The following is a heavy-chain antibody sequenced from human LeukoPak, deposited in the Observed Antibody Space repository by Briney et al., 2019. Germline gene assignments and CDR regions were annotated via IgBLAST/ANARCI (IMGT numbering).Heavy chain of an antibody. V-gene: IGHV3-30*04. CDR3: ARKDRGGNIDY. D-gene: IGHD3-10*01. CDR2: ISYDGSNK. J-gene: IGHJ4*02. Sequence: GGSLRLSCAASGFTFSSYAMHWVRRAPGKGLEWVAVISYDGSNKYYADSVKGRFTVSRDNSKNTLYLQMNSLRAEDTAVYYCARKDRGGNIDYRGQGTLVTVSS. CDR1: GFTFSSYA.